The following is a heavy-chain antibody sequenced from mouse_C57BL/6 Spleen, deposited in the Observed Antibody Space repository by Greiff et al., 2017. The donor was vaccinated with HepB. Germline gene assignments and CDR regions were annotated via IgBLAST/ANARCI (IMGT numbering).Heavy chain of an antibody. D-gene: IGHD2-4*01. CDR3: TRYDYDGPPFDY. Sequence: EVKLQESGTVLARPGASVKMSCKTSGYTFTSYWMHWVKQRPGPGLDWLGAIYPGNSDTSYNQKFKGKAKLTAVTSASTAYMELSSLTNEDSAVYYCTRYDYDGPPFDYWGQGTTLTVSS. CDR2: IYPGNSDT. CDR1: GYTFTSYW. V-gene: IGHV1-5*01. J-gene: IGHJ2*01.